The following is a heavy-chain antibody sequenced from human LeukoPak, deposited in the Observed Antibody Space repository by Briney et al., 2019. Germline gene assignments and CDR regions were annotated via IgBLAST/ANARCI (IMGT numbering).Heavy chain of an antibody. J-gene: IGHJ4*02. Sequence: ASVKVSRKASGYTFTGYYMHWVRQAPGQGLEWMGWINPNSGGTNYAQKFQGWVTMTRDTSISTAYMELSRLRSDDTAVYCCARDYDSSGYYYDYWGQGTLVTVSS. V-gene: IGHV1-2*04. CDR3: ARDYDSSGYYYDY. CDR1: GYTFTGYY. D-gene: IGHD3-22*01. CDR2: INPNSGGT.